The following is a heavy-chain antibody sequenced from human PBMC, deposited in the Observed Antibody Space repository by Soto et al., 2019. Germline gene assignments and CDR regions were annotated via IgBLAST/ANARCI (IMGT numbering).Heavy chain of an antibody. CDR1: GFTFSSYS. V-gene: IGHV3-21*01. D-gene: IGHD3-3*01. Sequence: GVSLRLSCAASGFTFSSYSMNWVRQAPGKGLEWVSSISSSSSYIYYADSVKGRFTISRDNAKNSLYLQMNSLRAEDTAVYYCARDPSSYYDFWSGYYAGGYYYGMDVWGQGTTVTVSS. CDR2: ISSSSSYI. CDR3: ARDPSSYYDFWSGYYAGGYYYGMDV. J-gene: IGHJ6*02.